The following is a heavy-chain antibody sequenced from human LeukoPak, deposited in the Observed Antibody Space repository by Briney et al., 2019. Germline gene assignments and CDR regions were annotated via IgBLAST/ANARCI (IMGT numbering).Heavy chain of an antibody. V-gene: IGHV1-18*01. CDR2: ISAYNGNT. CDR1: GYTFTSYG. Sequence: ASVKVSCKASGYTFTSYGIGWVRQAPGQGLEWMGWISAYNGNTNYAQKLQGRVTMTTDTSTSTAYMELRSLRSDDTAVYYCARDGIAVAGGYYGMDVWGQGTTVTVSS. J-gene: IGHJ6*02. D-gene: IGHD6-19*01. CDR3: ARDGIAVAGGYYGMDV.